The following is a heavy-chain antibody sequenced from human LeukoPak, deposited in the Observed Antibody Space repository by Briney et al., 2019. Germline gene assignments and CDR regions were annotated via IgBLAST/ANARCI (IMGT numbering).Heavy chain of an antibody. CDR1: GYTFTSYG. V-gene: IGHV1-18*01. CDR3: ARDVFVIGGYSSGWYPRAFDI. D-gene: IGHD6-19*01. J-gene: IGHJ3*02. CDR2: ISAYNGNT. Sequence: ASVKVSCKASGYTFTSYGISWVRQAPGQGLEWMGWISAYNGNTNYAQKLQGRVTMTTDTSTSTAYMELRSLRSDDTAVYYCARDVFVIGGYSSGWYPRAFDIWGQGTMVTVSS.